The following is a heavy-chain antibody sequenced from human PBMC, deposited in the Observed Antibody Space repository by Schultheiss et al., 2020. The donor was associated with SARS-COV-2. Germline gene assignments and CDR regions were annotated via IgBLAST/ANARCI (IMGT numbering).Heavy chain of an antibody. D-gene: IGHD4-11*01. Sequence: GSLRLSCAASGFTFSDYYMSWIRQAPGKGLEWIGEINHSGSTNYNPSLKSRVTISVDTSKNQFSLKLSSVTAADTAVYYCARRDSNYFSYWGQGTLVTVSS. CDR3: ARRDSNYFSY. CDR1: GFTFSDYY. CDR2: INHSGST. V-gene: IGHV4-34*01. J-gene: IGHJ4*02.